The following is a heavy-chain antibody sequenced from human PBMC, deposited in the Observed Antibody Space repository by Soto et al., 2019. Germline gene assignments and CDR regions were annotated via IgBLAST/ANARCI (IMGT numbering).Heavy chain of an antibody. CDR2: IIPILDTT. CDR1: GGTFGNSG. J-gene: IGHJ4*02. CDR3: ARAPLLSAETLHENSFDD. Sequence: QVQLVQSGAEVKKPGSSLKVSCKASGGTFGNSGVSWVRQAPGQGPEWMGGIIPILDTTNYAQKFQGRVTISADDSTSYMELSILRSEDTAVYYCARAPLLSAETLHENSFDDWGQGTQVTVSS. D-gene: IGHD2-15*01. V-gene: IGHV1-69*01.